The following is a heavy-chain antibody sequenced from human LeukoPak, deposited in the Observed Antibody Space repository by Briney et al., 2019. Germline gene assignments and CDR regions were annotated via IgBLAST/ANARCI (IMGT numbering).Heavy chain of an antibody. CDR1: GGSISSSSYY. Sequence: SETLSLTCTVSGGSISSSSYYWGWIRQPPGKGLEWIGSIYYSGSTYYNPSLKSRVTISVDTSKNHFSLKLSSVTAADTAVYYCARGSKPNCSSTSCYVLYFDYWGQGTLVTVSS. CDR3: ARGSKPNCSSTSCYVLYFDY. CDR2: IYYSGST. V-gene: IGHV4-39*07. J-gene: IGHJ4*02. D-gene: IGHD2-2*01.